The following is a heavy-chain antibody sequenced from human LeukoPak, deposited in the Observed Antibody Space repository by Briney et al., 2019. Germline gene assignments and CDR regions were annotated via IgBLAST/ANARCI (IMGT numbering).Heavy chain of an antibody. CDR2: IIPIFGTA. CDR3: ARSSYDSSGYWEYYFDY. D-gene: IGHD3-22*01. V-gene: IGHV1-69*13. J-gene: IGHJ4*02. CDR1: GGTFSSYA. Sequence: ASVKVSCKASGGTFSSYAISWVRQAPGQGLEWMGGIIPIFGTANYAQKFQGGVTITADESTSTAYMELSSLRSEDTAVYYCARSSYDSSGYWEYYFDYWGQGTLVTVSS.